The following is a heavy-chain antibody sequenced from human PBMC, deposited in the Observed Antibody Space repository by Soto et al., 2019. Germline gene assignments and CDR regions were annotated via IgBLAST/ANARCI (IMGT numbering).Heavy chain of an antibody. D-gene: IGHD3-22*01. CDR1: GFTFDNYA. CDR3: EKDVHYDSSGGLDS. Sequence: EVRLLESGGGLEQPGGSLRLSCVISGFTFDNYAMSWVRQAPGTGLEWVSAISGGGGGTYYADSVRGRFIISRDNSKNTVYLQVNGLRTEDTAFYYCEKDVHYDSSGGLDSWGQGTLVTVSS. J-gene: IGHJ4*02. CDR2: ISGGGGGT. V-gene: IGHV3-23*01.